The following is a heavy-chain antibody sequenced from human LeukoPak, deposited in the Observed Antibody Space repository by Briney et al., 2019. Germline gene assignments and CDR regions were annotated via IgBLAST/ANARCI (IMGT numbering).Heavy chain of an antibody. Sequence: GGSLRLSCAASGFTLSDYALGWVRQAPGRGLEWVATLSGSGAGTYYSDSVQGRFTIFRDNSKRTLFLQMNSLRAEDTAFYYCAKAELGVDTFFDYWGQGTLVTVSS. V-gene: IGHV3-23*01. D-gene: IGHD3-3*01. J-gene: IGHJ4*02. CDR2: LSGSGAGT. CDR3: AKAELGVDTFFDY. CDR1: GFTLSDYA.